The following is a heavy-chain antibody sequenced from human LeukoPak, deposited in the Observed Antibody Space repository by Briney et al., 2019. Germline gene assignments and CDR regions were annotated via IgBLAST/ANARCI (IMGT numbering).Heavy chain of an antibody. D-gene: IGHD3-9*01. CDR1: GGSFSGYY. V-gene: IGHV4-34*01. CDR2: INHSGST. Sequence: SETLSLTCAVYGGSFSGYYWSWIRQPPGKGLEWIGEINHSGSTNYNPSLKSRVTISVDTSKNQFSLKLSSVTAADTAVYYCARGPYYDILTGYSHFDCWGQGTLVTVSS. CDR3: ARGPYYDILTGYSHFDC. J-gene: IGHJ4*02.